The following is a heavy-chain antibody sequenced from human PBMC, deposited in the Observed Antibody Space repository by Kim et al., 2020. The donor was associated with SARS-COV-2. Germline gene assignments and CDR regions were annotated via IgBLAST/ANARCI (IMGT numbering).Heavy chain of an antibody. D-gene: IGHD6-13*01. J-gene: IGHJ4*02. Sequence: GGSLRLSCAASGFTFSGSAMHWVRQASGKGLEWVGRIRSKANSYATAYAASVKGRFTISRDDSKNTAYLQMNSLKTEDTAVYYCIGPSEQQLAPIVHWGQGTLVTVSS. V-gene: IGHV3-73*01. CDR2: IRSKANSYAT. CDR3: IGPSEQQLAPIVH. CDR1: GFTFSGSA.